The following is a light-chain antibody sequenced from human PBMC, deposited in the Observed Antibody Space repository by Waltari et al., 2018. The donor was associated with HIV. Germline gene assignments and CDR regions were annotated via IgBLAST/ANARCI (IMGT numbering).Light chain of an antibody. J-gene: IGLJ1*01. CDR1: SSDVGAYND. V-gene: IGLV2-23*02. CDR2: DVR. Sequence: QSALTQPASVSGSPGQSITISCTGTSSDVGAYNDVSWYPQQPGKAPKLLIYDVRQRPSAVSARFSGAKSGNTASLTISGLQAEDEGDYHCCSSAGGSTFVFGTGTRVTVL. CDR3: CSSAGGSTFV.